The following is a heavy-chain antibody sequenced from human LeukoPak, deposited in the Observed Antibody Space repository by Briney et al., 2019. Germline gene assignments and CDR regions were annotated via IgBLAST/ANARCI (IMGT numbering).Heavy chain of an antibody. CDR1: GYTFTGYY. V-gene: IGHV1-2*02. CDR2: INPNSGGT. Sequence: ASVKVSCKASGYTFTGYYMHWVRQAPGQGLEWMGWINPNSGGTNYAQKFQGRVTMTRDTSISTAYMELSRLRSDDTAVYYCARAPSGAPYYFDYWGQGTLVTVSS. D-gene: IGHD2-15*01. J-gene: IGHJ4*02. CDR3: ARAPSGAPYYFDY.